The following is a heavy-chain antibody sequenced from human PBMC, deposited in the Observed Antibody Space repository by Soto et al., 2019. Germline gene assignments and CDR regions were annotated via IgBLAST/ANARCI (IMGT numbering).Heavy chain of an antibody. D-gene: IGHD3-3*02. V-gene: IGHV3-23*01. CDR1: GFTFKSYA. Sequence: GGSVRLSCAASGFTFKSYAMTWVRQAPGKGLEWVSIISSSGDATYYVDSVKGRFTIYRDNSRNTLNLQINSLRVEKPAVYYCADHAHLWSGGMDVWGQGSTVTVSS. CDR3: ADHAHLWSGGMDV. CDR2: ISSSGDAT. J-gene: IGHJ6*02.